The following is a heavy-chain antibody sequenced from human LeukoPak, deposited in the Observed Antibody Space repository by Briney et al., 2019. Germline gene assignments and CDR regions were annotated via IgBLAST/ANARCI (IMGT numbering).Heavy chain of an antibody. CDR3: AFREETVTTYYYYYMDV. CDR2: IIPIFGKA. CDR1: GGTFISYA. D-gene: IGHD4-17*01. J-gene: IGHJ6*03. Sequence: GSSXKVSCKASGGTFISYAISWVRQAPGQGLEWMGGIIPIFGKANYAQKFQGRVTITTDESTSKDYMEMSRLRSEDTAVYYCAFREETVTTYYYYYMDVWGKGTTVTVSS. V-gene: IGHV1-69*05.